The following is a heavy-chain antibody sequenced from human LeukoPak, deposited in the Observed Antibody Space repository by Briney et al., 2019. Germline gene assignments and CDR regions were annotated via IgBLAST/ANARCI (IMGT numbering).Heavy chain of an antibody. CDR1: GGTFSSYA. D-gene: IGHD4-17*01. CDR2: IIPILGIA. Sequence: GASVKVSCKASGGTFSSYAISWVRQAPGQGLEWMGRIIPILGIANYAQKFQGRVTITADKSTSTAYMELSSLRSEDTAVYYCARGTSNDYGESYFDYWGQGTLVTVSS. J-gene: IGHJ4*02. CDR3: ARGTSNDYGESYFDY. V-gene: IGHV1-69*04.